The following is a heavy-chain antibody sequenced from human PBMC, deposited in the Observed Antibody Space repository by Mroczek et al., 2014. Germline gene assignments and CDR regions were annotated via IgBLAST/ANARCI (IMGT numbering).Heavy chain of an antibody. V-gene: IGHV4-4*07. CDR2: SIPRWXQP. J-gene: IGHJ4*03. D-gene: IGHD6-13*01. CDR3: ARRAAGPGDYFDY. Sequence: QVQLVESGPGLVKPSETLSLTCTVSGGSINSYYWSWIRQPAGKGWSGLGVSIPRWXQPTTNPSYKSRVTMSVDTSKNQFSLKLSSVTAADTAVYYCARRAAGPGDYFDYWGREPGHRSP. CDR1: GGSINSYY.